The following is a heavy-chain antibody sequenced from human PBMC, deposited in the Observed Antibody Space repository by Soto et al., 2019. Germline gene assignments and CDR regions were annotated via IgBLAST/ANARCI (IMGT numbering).Heavy chain of an antibody. J-gene: IGHJ6*02. CDR1: GGTFSSYA. V-gene: IGHV1-69*06. Sequence: EASVKVSCKASGGTFSSYAISWVRQAPGQGLEWMGGIIPIFGTANYAQKFQGRVTITADKSTSTAYMELSSLRSEDTAVYYCASWQAPYGMDVWGQGTTVTVSS. CDR3: ASWQAPYGMDV. CDR2: IIPIFGTA.